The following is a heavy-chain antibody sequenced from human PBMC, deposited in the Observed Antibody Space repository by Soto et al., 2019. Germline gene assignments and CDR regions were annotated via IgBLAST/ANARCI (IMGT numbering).Heavy chain of an antibody. J-gene: IGHJ4*02. CDR1: GLTFSRYW. CDR2: INGDGSFT. Sequence: EVQLVESGGGLVQAGGSLRLSCAASGLTFSRYWMHWVRQAPGKGLVWVSRINGDGSFTSYADSVEGRFTISRDNAKNALYLHRNALRAEDTAVYYCGGGGGGDVLWTDHWGQGTLVAVSS. V-gene: IGHV3-74*01. CDR3: GGGGGGDVLWTDH. D-gene: IGHD2-8*02.